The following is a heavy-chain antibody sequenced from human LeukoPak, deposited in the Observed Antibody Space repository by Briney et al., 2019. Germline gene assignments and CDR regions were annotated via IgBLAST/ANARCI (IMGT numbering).Heavy chain of an antibody. Sequence: ASVKVSCKASGYTFTSYDINWVRQATGQGLEWMGWMNPNSGNTGYAQKFQGRVTMTRNTSTSTAYMELRSLRSDDTAVYYCARDVRTRRYCTNGVCYTGYWGQGTLVTVSS. V-gene: IGHV1-8*01. CDR3: ARDVRTRRYCTNGVCYTGY. J-gene: IGHJ4*02. D-gene: IGHD2-8*01. CDR1: GYTFTSYD. CDR2: MNPNSGNT.